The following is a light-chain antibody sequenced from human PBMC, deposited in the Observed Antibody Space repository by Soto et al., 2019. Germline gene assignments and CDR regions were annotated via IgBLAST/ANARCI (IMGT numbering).Light chain of an antibody. J-gene: IGLJ2*01. CDR2: EVT. Sequence: QSALTHPPSASGSPGQSVTISCTGNSSDVGGYNYVSWYQQHPGKAPKLMICEVTKRPSGVPDRFSGSKSGNTASLTVSGLQAEDEADYYCSSYAGSNNFVVFGGGTQLTVL. CDR1: SSDVGGYNY. V-gene: IGLV2-8*01. CDR3: SSYAGSNNFVV.